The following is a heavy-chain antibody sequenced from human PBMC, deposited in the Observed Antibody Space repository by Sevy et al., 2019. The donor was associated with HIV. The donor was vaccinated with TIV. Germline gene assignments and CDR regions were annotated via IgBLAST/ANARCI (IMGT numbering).Heavy chain of an antibody. D-gene: IGHD6-13*01. CDR2: INQDGSVK. V-gene: IGHV3-7*01. Sequence: GESLKISCAASGFTLNSYWMSWVRQAPGKGLEWVANINQDGSVKYYVDSVKGRFTISRDNARNPLYLRMNSLRAEDTALYYCVRAIAAAGSFWGQGTLVTVSS. J-gene: IGHJ4*02. CDR1: GFTLNSYW. CDR3: VRAIAAAGSF.